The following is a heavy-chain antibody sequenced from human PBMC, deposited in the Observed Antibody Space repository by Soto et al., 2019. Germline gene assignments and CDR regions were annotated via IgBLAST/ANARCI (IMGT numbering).Heavy chain of an antibody. CDR1: GFTFSTYA. CDR3: TKEGGKWVRGLIITFGNFDY. CDR2: ISGSGDST. J-gene: IGHJ4*02. Sequence: GSLRLSCAASGFTFSTYAMNWVRQAPGSGLEWLSGISGSGDSTYYADSVKGRFTISRDNSKNTLYLQMNRLRAEDTALYYRTKEGGKWVRGLIITFGNFDYWGQGALATV. V-gene: IGHV3-23*01. D-gene: IGHD3-10*01.